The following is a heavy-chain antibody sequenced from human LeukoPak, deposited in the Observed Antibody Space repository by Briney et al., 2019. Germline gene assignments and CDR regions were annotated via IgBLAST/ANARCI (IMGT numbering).Heavy chain of an antibody. CDR2: IRYDGSNK. J-gene: IGHJ4*02. V-gene: IGHV3-30*02. Sequence: GGSLRLSCAASGFTFSSYGMHWVRQAPGKGLEWVAFIRYDGSNKYYADSVKGRFTISRDNSKNALYLQMNSLRAEDTAVYYCAKDNGGYCSSTSCYYAWGQGTLVTVSS. CDR3: AKDNGGYCSSTSCYYA. D-gene: IGHD2-2*01. CDR1: GFTFSSYG.